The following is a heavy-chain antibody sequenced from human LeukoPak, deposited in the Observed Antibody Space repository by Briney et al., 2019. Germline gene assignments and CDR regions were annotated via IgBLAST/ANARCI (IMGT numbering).Heavy chain of an antibody. CDR3: AKDLSGWYYFDY. V-gene: IGHV3-23*01. CDR2: ISGSGGST. CDR1: GFTFSSYA. Sequence: GGSLRLSRAASGFTFSSYAMSWVRQAPGKGLEWVSAISGSGGSTYYADSVKGRFTISRDNSKNTLYLQMNSLRAEDTAVYHCAKDLSGWYYFDYWGQGTLVTVSS. D-gene: IGHD6-19*01. J-gene: IGHJ4*02.